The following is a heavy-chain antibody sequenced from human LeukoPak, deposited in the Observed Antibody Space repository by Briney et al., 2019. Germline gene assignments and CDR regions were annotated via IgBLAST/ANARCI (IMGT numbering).Heavy chain of an antibody. CDR2: IWYDGSNK. V-gene: IGHV3-33*08. J-gene: IGHJ4*02. Sequence: GGSLRLPCAASGFTVSSNFMSWVRQAPGKGLEWVAVIWYDGSNKYYADSVKGRFTISRDNSKNTLYLQMNSLRAEDTAVYYCARVHFSSSPYFDYWGQGTLVTVSS. CDR1: GFTVSSNF. D-gene: IGHD6-6*01. CDR3: ARVHFSSSPYFDY.